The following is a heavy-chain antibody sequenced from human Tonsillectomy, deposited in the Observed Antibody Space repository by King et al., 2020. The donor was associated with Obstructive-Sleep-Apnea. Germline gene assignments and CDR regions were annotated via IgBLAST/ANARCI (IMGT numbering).Heavy chain of an antibody. CDR2: IYYSGNT. CDR3: ARDMGYCSSSRCYMGVDS. D-gene: IGHD2-2*01. Sequence: QLQESGPGLVKTSETLSLTCTVSGGSISSNSHYWGWIRQPPGKGLEWIGSIYYSGNTNYNPSLRGRGTISVDTSKNQFSLKMSSLTAADTAVYYCARDMGYCSSSRCYMGVDSWGQGTLVTVSS. V-gene: IGHV4-39*07. J-gene: IGHJ4*02. CDR1: GGSISSNSHY.